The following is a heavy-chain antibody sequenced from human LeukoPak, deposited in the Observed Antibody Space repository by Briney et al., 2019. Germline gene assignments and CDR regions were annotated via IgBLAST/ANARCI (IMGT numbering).Heavy chain of an antibody. Sequence: KASETLSLTCAVYGGSFSGYYWSWIRQPPGKGLEWIGEINHSGSTNYNPSLKSRVTISVDTSKNQFSLKLSSVTAADTAVYYCARGRYYYGSGSFYFQHWGQGTLVTVSS. CDR3: ARGRYYYGSGSFYFQH. CDR2: INHSGST. V-gene: IGHV4-34*01. J-gene: IGHJ1*01. D-gene: IGHD3-10*01. CDR1: GGSFSGYY.